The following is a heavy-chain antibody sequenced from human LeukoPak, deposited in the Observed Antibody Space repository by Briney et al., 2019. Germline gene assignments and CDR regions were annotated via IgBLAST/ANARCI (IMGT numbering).Heavy chain of an antibody. CDR3: ARGGLYYYGSGSYTPFDP. D-gene: IGHD3-10*01. Sequence: PSETLSLTCAVPGGSISSGGYSWSWIRQPPGKGLEWIGYIYHSGSTYYNPSLKSRVTISVDRSKNQFSLKLSSVTAADTAVYYCARGGLYYYGSGSYTPFDPWGQGTLVTVSS. CDR2: IYHSGST. V-gene: IGHV4-30-2*01. CDR1: GGSISSGGYS. J-gene: IGHJ5*02.